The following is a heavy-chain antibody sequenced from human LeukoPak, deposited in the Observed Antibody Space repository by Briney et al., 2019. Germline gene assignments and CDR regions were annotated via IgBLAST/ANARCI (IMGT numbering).Heavy chain of an antibody. CDR3: ARSYCGGGSRGAFDI. D-gene: IGHD2-15*01. J-gene: IGHJ3*02. V-gene: IGHV4-59*01. Sequence: SETLSLTCTVSGGSISSYYWSWVRQRPGEGLEWICYIYYSGNTNYNPSLNSRVAISVDTSKNQFSLRLSSVAAADTAVYYCARSYCGGGSRGAFDIWGQGTMVTVSS. CDR1: GGSISSYY. CDR2: IYYSGNT.